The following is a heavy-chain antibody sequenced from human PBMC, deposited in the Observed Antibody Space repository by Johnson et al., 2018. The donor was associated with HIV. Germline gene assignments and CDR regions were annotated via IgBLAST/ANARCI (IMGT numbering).Heavy chain of an antibody. CDR2: ISWNSGSI. CDR3: GLLGLGWAM. V-gene: IGHV3-9*01. D-gene: IGHD3-10*02. Sequence: QLVESGGGFIQPGRSLRLSCAASGFTFDDYAMHWVRQAPGMGLEWVSGISWNSGSIGYADSVEGRFTISRDNAKNSLYLQMNSLRAEDTGHNVRGLLGLGWAMWG. CDR1: GFTFDDYA. J-gene: IGHJ1*01.